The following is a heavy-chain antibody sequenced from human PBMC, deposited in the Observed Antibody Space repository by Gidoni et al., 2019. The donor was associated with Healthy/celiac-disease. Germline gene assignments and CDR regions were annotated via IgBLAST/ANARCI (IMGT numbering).Heavy chain of an antibody. V-gene: IGHV1-69*01. D-gene: IGHD3-22*01. J-gene: IGHJ4*02. CDR3: AREDYDSSGYYYQSY. CDR2: IIPIFGTA. Sequence: QVQLVQSGAEVKKPGSSVTVSCKASGGTFSSYAISWVRQAPGQGLEWMGGIIPIFGTANYAQKFQGRVTITADESTSTAYMELSSLRSEDTAVYYCAREDYDSSGYYYQSYWGQGTLVTVSS. CDR1: GGTFSSYA.